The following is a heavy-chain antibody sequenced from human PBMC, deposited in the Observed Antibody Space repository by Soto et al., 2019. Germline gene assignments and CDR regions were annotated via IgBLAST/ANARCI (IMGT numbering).Heavy chain of an antibody. J-gene: IGHJ6*02. CDR1: VDSVSSNSAS. Sequence: RSLTCGIAVDSVSSNSASWNWIRQSPSRGLEWLGRTYYRSKWYNDYAVSVKSRITINPDTSKNQFSLQLNSVTPEDTAVYYCARSYPSTWMRYYYGMDVSGQGTTVTAP. CDR3: ARSYPSTWMRYYYGMDV. D-gene: IGHD5-12*01. CDR2: TYYRSKWYN. V-gene: IGHV6-1*01.